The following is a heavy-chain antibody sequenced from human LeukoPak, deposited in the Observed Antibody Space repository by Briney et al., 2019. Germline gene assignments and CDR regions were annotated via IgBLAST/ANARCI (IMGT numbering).Heavy chain of an antibody. CDR3: AKDPRGTTGTFQGAFDI. CDR2: ITTSGRYI. CDR1: GFTFRNYT. D-gene: IGHD1-1*01. J-gene: IGHJ3*02. V-gene: IGHV3-23*01. Sequence: PGGSLRLSCAASGFTFRNYTMNWVRQTPERGLEWVSSITTSGRYIYYADSVKGRFTISRDNSKNTLYLQMNSLRAEDTAVYYCAKDPRGTTGTFQGAFDIWGQGTMVTVSS.